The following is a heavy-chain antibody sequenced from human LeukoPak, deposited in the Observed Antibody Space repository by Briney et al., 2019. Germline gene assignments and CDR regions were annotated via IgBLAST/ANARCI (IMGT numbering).Heavy chain of an antibody. CDR2: MSAGTDT. CDR1: GHTFSNSA. Sequence: GGSLRLSCEASGHTFSNSALGRLRQAPGKGLEWVSGMSAGTDTYYADSVKGRFTISRDNAKDSLYLQMNSLRAEDTAVYWCARDYIAYDPLDYWGQGTLVTVSS. D-gene: IGHD3-3*01. J-gene: IGHJ4*02. CDR3: ARDYIAYDPLDY. V-gene: IGHV3-69-1*01.